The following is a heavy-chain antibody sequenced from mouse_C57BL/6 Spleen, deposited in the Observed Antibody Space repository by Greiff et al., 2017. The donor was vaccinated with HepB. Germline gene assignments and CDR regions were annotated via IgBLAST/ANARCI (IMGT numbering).Heavy chain of an antibody. J-gene: IGHJ3*01. CDR2: IYPGDGDT. CDR1: GYAFSSYW. Sequence: VQLQQSGAELVKPGASVKISCKASGYAFSSYWMNWVKQRPGKGLEWIGQIYPGDGDTNYNGKFKGKATLTADKSSSTAYMQLSSLTSEDSAVYFCARSLYYDYEFAYWGQGTLVTVSA. D-gene: IGHD2-4*01. CDR3: ARSLYYDYEFAY. V-gene: IGHV1-80*01.